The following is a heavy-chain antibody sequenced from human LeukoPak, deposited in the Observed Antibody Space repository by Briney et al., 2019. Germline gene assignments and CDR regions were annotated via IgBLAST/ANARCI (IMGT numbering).Heavy chain of an antibody. Sequence: SETLSLTCTVSGVSVSNHYSSWIRQPPGKGLEWIGYIYYTGNTNYNPSLKSRVTISEDTSKNQVSLELSSVTAADTAVYYCVRHSRVVAFDYWGQGNLVTVSS. D-gene: IGHD2-15*01. CDR3: VRHSRVVAFDY. V-gene: IGHV4-59*08. CDR2: IYYTGNT. J-gene: IGHJ4*02. CDR1: GVSVSNHY.